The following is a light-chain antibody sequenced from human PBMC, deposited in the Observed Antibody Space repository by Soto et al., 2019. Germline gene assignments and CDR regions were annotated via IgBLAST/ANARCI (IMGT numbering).Light chain of an antibody. Sequence: EIVMTQSPATLSVSPGERVTLSCRASQSVSNKLAWYQQKPGQAPRLLIYDASGRAGSVPARLSGSGSGTEFTLTISILQSEDFAVYFCQQYDDWPPTSGQGTKVEIK. V-gene: IGKV3-15*01. CDR2: DAS. CDR1: QSVSNK. CDR3: QQYDDWPPT. J-gene: IGKJ1*01.